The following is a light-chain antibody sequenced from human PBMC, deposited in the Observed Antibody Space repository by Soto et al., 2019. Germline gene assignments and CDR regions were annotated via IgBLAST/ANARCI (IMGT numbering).Light chain of an antibody. J-gene: IGKJ1*01. Sequence: EIVFTQSPGTLSLSPGERGPLPLRASQSVSNNYLAWYQQKPGQAPRLLIYGASNRATGIPDRFSGSGSGTDFTLTISRLEPEDFAVYYCQQYGSSGTFGQGTKVDIK. CDR1: QSVSNNY. CDR2: GAS. CDR3: QQYGSSGT. V-gene: IGKV3-20*01.